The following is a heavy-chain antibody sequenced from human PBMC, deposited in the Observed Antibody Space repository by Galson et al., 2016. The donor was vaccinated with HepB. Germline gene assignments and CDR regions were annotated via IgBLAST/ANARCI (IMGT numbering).Heavy chain of an antibody. Sequence: QSGAEVKKPGESLKISCQGSGDTFIGYWIVWVRQLPGKGLEWMGTIFPSDSTIKYSPSFRGQVTISADKSITTAYLQWSTLKASDTAIFYCARERGGYYYDMDVWGQGTAVTVS. J-gene: IGHJ6*02. CDR3: ARERGGYYYDMDV. V-gene: IGHV5-51*01. D-gene: IGHD3-3*01. CDR1: GDTFIGYW. CDR2: IFPSDSTI.